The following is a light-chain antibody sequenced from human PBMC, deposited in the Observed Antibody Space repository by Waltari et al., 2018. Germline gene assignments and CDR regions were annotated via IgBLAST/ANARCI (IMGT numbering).Light chain of an antibody. V-gene: IGLV3-19*01. Sequence: SSELTQDPAVSVALGQTVRITCQGDRLRTYYANWYQQKTGQAPVLVIYVKNNRPSGIPDRLSASSSGNTASLTIAGAQAEDEADYYCNSRDSSGNPYVFGSGTKVTVL. J-gene: IGLJ1*01. CDR1: RLRTYY. CDR2: VKN. CDR3: NSRDSSGNPYV.